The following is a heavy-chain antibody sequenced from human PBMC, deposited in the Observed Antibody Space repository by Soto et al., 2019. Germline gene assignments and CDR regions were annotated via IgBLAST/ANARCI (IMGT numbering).Heavy chain of an antibody. V-gene: IGHV3-30*18. Sequence: QVQLVESGGGVVQPGRSLRLSCAASGFTFSSYGMHWVRQAPGKGLEWVAVISYDGRNKYYADSVKGRFTISRDNSKNTLYLQMNSLRAEDTAVYYCAKEFLDPRDYYYGMDVWGQGTTVTVSS. D-gene: IGHD3-3*01. CDR3: AKEFLDPRDYYYGMDV. J-gene: IGHJ6*02. CDR1: GFTFSSYG. CDR2: ISYDGRNK.